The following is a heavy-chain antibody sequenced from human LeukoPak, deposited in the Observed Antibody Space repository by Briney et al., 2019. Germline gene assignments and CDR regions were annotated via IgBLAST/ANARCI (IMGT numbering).Heavy chain of an antibody. Sequence: GGSLRLSCAASEFTFSNYSMSWVRQAPGKGLEWVSSISGSGSGGSTYYADSVKGRFTISRDNSKNTLYLQMNSLRVEDTAVYYCAKSGYNRFDYWGQGTLVTVSS. D-gene: IGHD5-24*01. V-gene: IGHV3-23*01. J-gene: IGHJ4*02. CDR1: EFTFSNYS. CDR2: ISGSGSGGST. CDR3: AKSGYNRFDY.